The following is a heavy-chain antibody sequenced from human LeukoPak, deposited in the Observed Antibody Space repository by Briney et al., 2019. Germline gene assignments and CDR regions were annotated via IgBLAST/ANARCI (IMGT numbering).Heavy chain of an antibody. J-gene: IGHJ3*01. CDR1: GFSFNDFA. CDR2: VGISSSSI. Sequence: PGGSLRLSCVVSGFSFNDFAFNWVRQAPGKGLEWLSYVGISSSSIYYADSVKGRFTISRDNDRNSVYLQMNSLRVEDTGFYYCAREISRRNQLLSGAFDLWRLGTRVTVSS. CDR3: AREISRRNQLLSGAFDL. V-gene: IGHV3-48*04. D-gene: IGHD2-2*01.